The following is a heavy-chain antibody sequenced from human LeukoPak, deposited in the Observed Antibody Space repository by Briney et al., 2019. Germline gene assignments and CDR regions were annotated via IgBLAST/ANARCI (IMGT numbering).Heavy chain of an antibody. J-gene: IGHJ4*02. Sequence: NSSETLSLTCTVSGGSISSSSYYWGWIRQPPGKGLEWIGSIYYSGSTYYNPSLKSRVTISVDTSKNQFSLKLRSVTDADTAVYFCASSQLAVAFDNWGQGTLVAVSS. CDR2: IYYSGST. CDR1: GGSISSSSYY. D-gene: IGHD6-13*01. CDR3: ASSQLAVAFDN. V-gene: IGHV4-39*01.